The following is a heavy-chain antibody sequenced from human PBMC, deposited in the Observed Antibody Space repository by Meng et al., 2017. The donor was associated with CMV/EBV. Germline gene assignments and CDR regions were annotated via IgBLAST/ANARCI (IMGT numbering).Heavy chain of an antibody. CDR2: INHSGST. V-gene: IGHV4-34*01. Sequence: QLQLQHGGAGLLKPSASRSLTCAVYGGSFSGYYWSWIRQPPGKGLEWIGEINHSGSTNYNPSLKSRVTISVDTSKNQFSLKLSSVTAADTAVYYCARGGNWFDPWGQGTLVTVSS. CDR3: ARGGNWFDP. J-gene: IGHJ5*02. CDR1: GGSFSGYY.